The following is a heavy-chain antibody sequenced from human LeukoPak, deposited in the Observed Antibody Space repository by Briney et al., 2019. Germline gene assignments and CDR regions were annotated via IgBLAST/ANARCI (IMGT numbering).Heavy chain of an antibody. CDR2: IYYSGST. D-gene: IGHD5-12*01. Sequence: SETLSLTCIVSGGPISVDYWNWIRQAPGKGLEWIGYIYYSGSTNYNPSLKSRVTISVDTSKNQFSLKLSSVTAADTAVYYCARRGYAYDYWGQGTLVTVSS. V-gene: IGHV4-59*01. J-gene: IGHJ4*02. CDR1: GGPISVDY. CDR3: ARRGYAYDY.